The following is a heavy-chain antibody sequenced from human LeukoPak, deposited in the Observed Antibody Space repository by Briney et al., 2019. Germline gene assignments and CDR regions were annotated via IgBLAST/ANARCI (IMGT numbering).Heavy chain of an antibody. V-gene: IGHV3-48*03. CDR1: GFTFSSYE. D-gene: IGHD3-3*01. Sequence: GGSLRLSCAASGFTFSSYEMNWVRQAPGKGLEWISYISSSGSTIYYADSVKGRFTISRDNAKNSLYLQMNNLRAEDTAVYYCARGQRAHVEWSSYMDVWGKGTTVTVSS. CDR2: ISSSGSTI. CDR3: ARGQRAHVEWSSYMDV. J-gene: IGHJ6*03.